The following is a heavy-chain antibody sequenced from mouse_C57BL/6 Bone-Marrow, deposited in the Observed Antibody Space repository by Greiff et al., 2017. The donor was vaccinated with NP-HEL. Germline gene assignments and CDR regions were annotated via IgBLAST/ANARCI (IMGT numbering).Heavy chain of an antibody. CDR3: TRFPAAYYFDY. CDR1: GFTFSSYA. J-gene: IGHJ2*01. Sequence: LMESGEGLVKPGGSLNLSCAASGFTFSSYAMSWVRQTPEKRLEWVAYISSGGDYIYYADTVKGRFTISRDNARNTLYLQMSSLKSEDTAMYYCTRFPAAYYFDYWGQGTTLTVSS. V-gene: IGHV5-9-1*02. CDR2: ISSGGDYI.